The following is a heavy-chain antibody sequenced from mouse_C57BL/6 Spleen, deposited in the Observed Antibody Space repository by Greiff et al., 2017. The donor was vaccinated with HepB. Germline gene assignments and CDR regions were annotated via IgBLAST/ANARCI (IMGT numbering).Heavy chain of an antibody. CDR1: GYTFTSYW. D-gene: IGHD2-1*01. J-gene: IGHJ3*01. CDR2: IYPGNSDT. Sequence: VQRVESGTVLARPGASVKMSCKTSGYTFTSYWMHWVKQRPGQGLEWIGAIYPGNSDTSYNQKFKGKAKLTAVTSASTAYMELSSLTNEDSAVYYCTRGDIYYGNYGFAYWGQGTLVTVSA. V-gene: IGHV1-5*01. CDR3: TRGDIYYGNYGFAY.